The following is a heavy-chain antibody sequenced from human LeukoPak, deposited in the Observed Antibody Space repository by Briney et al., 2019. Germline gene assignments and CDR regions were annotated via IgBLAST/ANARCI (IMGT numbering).Heavy chain of an antibody. CDR2: IIPIFGTA. D-gene: IGHD6-13*01. CDR3: ARAASWSPIGDSYYYMDV. V-gene: IGHV1-69*05. Sequence: GASVKVSCKASGGTFSSYAISWVRQAPGQGLEWMGGIIPIFGTANYAQKFQGRVTMTRDTSISTVYMELSGLRSEDTAVYYCARAASWSPIGDSYYYMDVWGKGTTVAISS. J-gene: IGHJ6*03. CDR1: GGTFSSYA.